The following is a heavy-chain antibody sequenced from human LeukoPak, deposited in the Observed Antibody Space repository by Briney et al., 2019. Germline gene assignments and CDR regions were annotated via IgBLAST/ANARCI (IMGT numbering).Heavy chain of an antibody. Sequence: GGSLRLSCAASGFTFSSYGMHWVRQAPGKGLEWVAVILSDGSKEFYTDSVKGRFTISRDNPKNTLYLQMNSLRAEDTAVYYCARGATYAYYQDYWGQGTLVTVSS. J-gene: IGHJ4*02. CDR3: ARGATYAYYQDY. D-gene: IGHD1-26*01. CDR2: ILSDGSKE. CDR1: GFTFSSYG. V-gene: IGHV3-33*01.